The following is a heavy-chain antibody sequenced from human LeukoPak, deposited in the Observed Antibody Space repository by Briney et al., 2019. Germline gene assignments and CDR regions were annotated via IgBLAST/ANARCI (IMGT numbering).Heavy chain of an antibody. CDR2: INHSGST. CDR3: ARFIVTGTERRYYYYGMDV. V-gene: IGHV4-61*10. CDR1: GGSISSGSYY. Sequence: SETLSLTCTVSGGSISSGSYYWSWIRQPAGKGLEWIGDINHSGSTNYNPSLKSRVTISVDTSKNQFSLKLSSVTAADTAVYYCARFIVTGTERRYYYYGMDVWGQGTTVTVSS. D-gene: IGHD1-20*01. J-gene: IGHJ6*02.